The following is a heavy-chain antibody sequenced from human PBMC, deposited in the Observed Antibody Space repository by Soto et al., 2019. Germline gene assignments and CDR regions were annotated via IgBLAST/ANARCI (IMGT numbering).Heavy chain of an antibody. Sequence: QVQLQQWGAGLLKPSETLSLTCAVYGGSISGYYWSWIRQPPGKGLEWIGEINHSGSTNYNPSLKSRVTISVDTSKNQFSLKLSSVTAADTAVYYCARVTRMSLDYWGQGTLVTVSS. CDR2: INHSGST. CDR3: ARVTRMSLDY. V-gene: IGHV4-34*01. CDR1: GGSISGYY. J-gene: IGHJ4*02.